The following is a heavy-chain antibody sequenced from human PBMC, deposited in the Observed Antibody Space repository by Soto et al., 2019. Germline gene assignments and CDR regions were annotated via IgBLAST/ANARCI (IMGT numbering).Heavy chain of an antibody. Sequence: DVQLVKSGGGLIQPGGSLRLSCAASGITATNGHMSWVRQAPGKGLEWVSVIYSDDNTYYADSVKCRFTISRDTSKNTVYLQMNSLRAEDTAVYYCARDWNGDKYFDFWDQGSLVTVSS. CDR2: IYSDDNT. V-gene: IGHV3-53*01. CDR1: GITATNGH. J-gene: IGHJ4*02. D-gene: IGHD4-17*01. CDR3: ARDWNGDKYFDF.